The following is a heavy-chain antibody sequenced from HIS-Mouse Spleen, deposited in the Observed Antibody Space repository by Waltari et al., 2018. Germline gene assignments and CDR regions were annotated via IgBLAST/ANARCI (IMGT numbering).Heavy chain of an antibody. D-gene: IGHD5-18*01. CDR3: ARHKVCGGYSYGRHGMDV. CDR2: IYYSGSP. Sequence: QVQLQESGPGLVKPSETLSLTCTVSGGSISSYYWSWIRQPPGKGLEWIGYIYYSGSPNDNPSLKSRVHISVDTSKNQFALKLSSVTAADTAVYYCARHKVCGGYSYGRHGMDVWGQGTTVTVSS. CDR1: GGSISSYY. J-gene: IGHJ6*02. V-gene: IGHV4-59*08.